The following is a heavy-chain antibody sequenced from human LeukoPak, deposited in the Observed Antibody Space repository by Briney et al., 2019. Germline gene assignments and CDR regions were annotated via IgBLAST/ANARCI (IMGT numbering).Heavy chain of an antibody. J-gene: IGHJ4*02. CDR2: ISGSGGST. V-gene: IGHV3-23*01. CDR1: GFTFSSYA. CDR3: ACRSFGSGFDY. Sequence: QSGGSLRLSCAASGFTFSSYATSWVRQAPGKGLEWVSAISGSGGSTYYADSVKGRFTISRDNSKNTLYLQMNSLRAEDTAVYYCACRSFGSGFDYWGQGTLVTVSS. D-gene: IGHD6-19*01.